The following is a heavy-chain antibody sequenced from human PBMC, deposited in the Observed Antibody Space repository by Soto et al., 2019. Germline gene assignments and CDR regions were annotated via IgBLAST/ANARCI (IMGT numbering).Heavy chain of an antibody. CDR1: GLSFSVYA. Sequence: EVQLLQSGGGLVQPGGSLRLSCVDSGLSFSVYAFNWVRQAPGKGLEWVSTIGSPDQTYYEDSVKGRFTISRDNSKSKVYMHMNSLRAEDTAMYYCARDGISGNGVCDWFDPWGQGTLVTVSS. D-gene: IGHD3-3*01. J-gene: IGHJ5*02. CDR2: IGSPDQT. V-gene: IGHV3-23*01. CDR3: ARDGISGNGVCDWFDP.